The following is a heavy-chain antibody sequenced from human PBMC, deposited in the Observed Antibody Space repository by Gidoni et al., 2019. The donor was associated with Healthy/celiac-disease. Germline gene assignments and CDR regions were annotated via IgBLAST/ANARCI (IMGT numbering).Heavy chain of an antibody. CDR3: ARDPSGGDQPAYYYGMDV. J-gene: IGHJ6*02. Sequence: QGQLGQSEAAVKKPEYAGMVSCKASGGTLSSYASSWVRQAPGHGLEWMGGIIPIFGTANYAQKFQGRVTITADESPSTAYMALSSLRSEDTAVYYCARDPSGGDQPAYYYGMDVWGQGTTVTVSS. V-gene: IGHV1-69*01. CDR2: IIPIFGTA. CDR1: GGTLSSYA. D-gene: IGHD3-10*01.